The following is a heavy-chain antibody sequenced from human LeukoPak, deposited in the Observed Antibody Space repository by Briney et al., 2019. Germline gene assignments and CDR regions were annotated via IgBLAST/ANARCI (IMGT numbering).Heavy chain of an antibody. J-gene: IGHJ3*02. V-gene: IGHV1-2*02. CDR3: ARRAREYSHDAFDI. Sequence: GASVLVSCKASGYTFTDYYMHWVRQAPGQGLEWMGWINPNSRGTDSAQKFQGRFSMTRDTSISTAYMELSRLRSDDTAVYYCARRAREYSHDAFDIWGQGTMVTVSS. CDR1: GYTFTDYY. D-gene: IGHD5-18*01. CDR2: INPNSRGT.